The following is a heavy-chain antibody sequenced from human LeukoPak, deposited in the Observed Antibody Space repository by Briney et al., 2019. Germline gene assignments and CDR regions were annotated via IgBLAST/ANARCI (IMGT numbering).Heavy chain of an antibody. CDR1: GFTFSSYA. V-gene: IGHV3-30*04. J-gene: IGHJ5*02. Sequence: PGRSLRLSCAASGFTFSSYAMHWVRQAPGKGLEWVAVISYDGSNKYYADSVKGRFTISRDNSKNTLYLQMNSLRAEDTAVYYCARDHSSGWYGVFWFDPWGQGTLVTVSS. D-gene: IGHD6-19*01. CDR3: ARDHSSGWYGVFWFDP. CDR2: ISYDGSNK.